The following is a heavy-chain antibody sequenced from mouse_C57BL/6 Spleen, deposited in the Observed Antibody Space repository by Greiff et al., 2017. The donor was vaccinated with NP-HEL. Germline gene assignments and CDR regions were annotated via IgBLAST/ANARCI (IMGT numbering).Heavy chain of an antibody. Sequence: QVQLKQSGAELVRPGASVTLSCKASGYTFTDYEMHWVKQTPVHGLEWIGAIDPETGGTAYNQKFQGKAILTADKSSSTAYMELRSLTSEDSAVYYCTRYYSNYGGFAYWGQGTLVTVSA. D-gene: IGHD2-5*01. CDR3: TRYYSNYGGFAY. V-gene: IGHV1-15*01. J-gene: IGHJ3*01. CDR2: IDPETGGT. CDR1: GYTFTDYE.